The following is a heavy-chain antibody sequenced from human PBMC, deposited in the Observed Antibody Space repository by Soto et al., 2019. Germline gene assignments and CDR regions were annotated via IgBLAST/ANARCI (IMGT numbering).Heavy chain of an antibody. Sequence: GASVKVSCKASGGTFSSYAISWVRQAPGQGLEWMGGIIPIVGTANYAQKFQGRATIPGDESTRTAYMELSSLRSEDTAVYYCASFNSYGSGSYDPFDMAVGGQGTT. CDR1: GGTFSSYA. CDR2: IIPIVGTA. D-gene: IGHD3-10*01. V-gene: IGHV1-69*13. J-gene: IGHJ6*01. CDR3: ASFNSYGSGSYDPFDMAV.